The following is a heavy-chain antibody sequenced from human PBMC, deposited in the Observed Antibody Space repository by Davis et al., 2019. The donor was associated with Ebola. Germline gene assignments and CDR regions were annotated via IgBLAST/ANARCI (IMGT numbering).Heavy chain of an antibody. V-gene: IGHV3-23*01. D-gene: IGHD3-3*01. CDR3: AKDLEIFGVVIISGYFDY. Sequence: ESLKISCAASGFTFSSYAMSWVRQAPGKGLAWVSAISGSGGSTYYADSVKGRFTISRDNSKNTLYLQMNSLRAEDTAVYYCAKDLEIFGVVIISGYFDYWGQGTLVTVSS. CDR1: GFTFSSYA. CDR2: ISGSGGST. J-gene: IGHJ4*02.